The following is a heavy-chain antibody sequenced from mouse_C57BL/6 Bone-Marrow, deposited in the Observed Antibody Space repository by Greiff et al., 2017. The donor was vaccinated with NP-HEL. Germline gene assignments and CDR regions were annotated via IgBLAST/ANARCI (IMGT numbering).Heavy chain of an antibody. Sequence: VMLVESGAELVRPGTSVKMSCKASGYTFTNYWIGWAKQRPGHGLEWIGDIYPGGGYTNYNEKFKGKATLTADKSSSTAYMQFSSQTSEDSAIYYCARAGIYYDYDVSWYFDVWGTGTTVTVSS. J-gene: IGHJ1*03. CDR2: IYPGGGYT. CDR1: GYTFTNYW. CDR3: ARAGIYYDYDVSWYFDV. V-gene: IGHV1-63*01. D-gene: IGHD2-4*01.